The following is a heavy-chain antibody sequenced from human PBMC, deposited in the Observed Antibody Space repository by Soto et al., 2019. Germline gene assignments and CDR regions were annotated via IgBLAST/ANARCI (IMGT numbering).Heavy chain of an antibody. CDR2: ISYGGSNE. J-gene: IGHJ4*02. D-gene: IGHD3-16*01. CDR1: GFTFSSYT. Sequence: GGSLRLSCAASGFTFSSYTMHWVRQAPGKGLEWVAVISYGGSNEYYADSVKGRFTISRDNSENTLYLQMNSLRAEDTAVYYCAREPYDGYNDNTFDYWGQGTLVTVSS. V-gene: IGHV3-30-3*01. CDR3: AREPYDGYNDNTFDY.